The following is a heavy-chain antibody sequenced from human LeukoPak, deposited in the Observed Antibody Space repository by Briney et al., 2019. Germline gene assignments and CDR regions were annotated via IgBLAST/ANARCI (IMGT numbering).Heavy chain of an antibody. J-gene: IGHJ5*02. CDR3: AREGSLAFDP. CDR2: IIPIFGTA. Sequence: SVNVSCKASGGTFSSYAISWVRQAPGQGLEWMGGIIPIFGTANYAQKFQGRVTITADESTSTAYMELSSLRSEDTAVYYCAREGSLAFDPWGQGTLVTVSS. CDR1: GGTFSSYA. V-gene: IGHV1-69*13.